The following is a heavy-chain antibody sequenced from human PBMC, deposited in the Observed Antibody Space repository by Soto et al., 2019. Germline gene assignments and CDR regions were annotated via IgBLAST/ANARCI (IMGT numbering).Heavy chain of an antibody. D-gene: IGHD3-22*01. V-gene: IGHV3-23*01. Sequence: EVQLLESGGGLVQPGGSLRLSCAASGFTFSSYAMSWVRQAPGKGLEWVSAISGSGGSTYYADSVKGRFTISRDNSKNTRLLQMTAVRAEDTALYYCAKGAWGLVTMIDRRPSENNWFDPWGQGTLVTVSS. J-gene: IGHJ5*02. CDR3: AKGAWGLVTMIDRRPSENNWFDP. CDR1: GFTFSSYA. CDR2: ISGSGGST.